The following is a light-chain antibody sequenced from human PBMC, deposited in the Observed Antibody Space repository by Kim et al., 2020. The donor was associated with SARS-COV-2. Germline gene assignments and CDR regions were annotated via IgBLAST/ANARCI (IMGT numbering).Light chain of an antibody. J-gene: IGKJ4*01. CDR2: GAS. CDR1: QDISSS. Sequence: GDRVTITCRASQDISSSLAWYQQKPGKAPELLIYGASTLQSGVPSRFSGSGSGTEFTLTIGSLQPEDLATYYCQQFSGYPRTFGGGTKV. CDR3: QQFSGYPRT. V-gene: IGKV1-9*01.